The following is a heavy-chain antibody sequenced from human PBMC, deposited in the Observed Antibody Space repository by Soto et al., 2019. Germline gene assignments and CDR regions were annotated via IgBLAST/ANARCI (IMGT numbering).Heavy chain of an antibody. CDR1: GFTFSSYA. Sequence: GGSLRLSCAASGFTFSSYAMHWVRQAPGKGLEWVAVISYDGSNKYYADSVKGRFTISRDNSKNTLYLQMNSLRAEDTAVYYCASRDYYDSSGYYYAFDIWGQGTMVTVSS. J-gene: IGHJ3*02. V-gene: IGHV3-30*04. D-gene: IGHD3-22*01. CDR3: ASRDYYDSSGYYYAFDI. CDR2: ISYDGSNK.